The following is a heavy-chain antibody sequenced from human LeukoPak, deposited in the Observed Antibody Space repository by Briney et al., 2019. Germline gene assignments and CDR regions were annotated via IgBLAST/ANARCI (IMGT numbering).Heavy chain of an antibody. J-gene: IGHJ4*02. CDR3: ARDLGYSSSAGGYYFDY. Sequence: GGSLRLSCAASGFTFSSYSMNWVRQAPGKGLEWVSSISSSSSYIYYADSMKGRFTISRDNAKNSLYLQMNSLRAEDTAVYYCARDLGYSSSAGGYYFDYWGQGTLVTVSS. CDR2: ISSSSSYI. D-gene: IGHD6-6*01. V-gene: IGHV3-21*01. CDR1: GFTFSSYS.